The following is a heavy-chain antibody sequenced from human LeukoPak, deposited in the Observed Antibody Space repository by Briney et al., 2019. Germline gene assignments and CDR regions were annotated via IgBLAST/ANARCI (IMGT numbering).Heavy chain of an antibody. D-gene: IGHD3-16*01. Sequence: SETLSLTCTVSGGSISSGGYYWSWIRQHPGKGLEWIGYIYYSGSTNYNPSLKSRVTISVDTSNNQFSLKLSSVTAADTAVYYCARDMAGFSYDYYYYMDVWGKGTTVTVSS. CDR1: GGSISSGGYY. V-gene: IGHV4-61*08. J-gene: IGHJ6*03. CDR2: IYYSGST. CDR3: ARDMAGFSYDYYYYMDV.